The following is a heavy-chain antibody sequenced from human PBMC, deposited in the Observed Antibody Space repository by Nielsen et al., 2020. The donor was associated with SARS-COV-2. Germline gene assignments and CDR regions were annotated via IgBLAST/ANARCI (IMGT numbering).Heavy chain of an antibody. CDR1: GLTLSYFS. Sequence: GGSLRLSCAVSGLTLSYFSMSWVRQAPGKGLEWVATISGDGQSPHYAGSVQGRFIISRDNAQSSLYLQMNSLRVEDTALYYCARGYLAAPYYYGMDVWGQGTKVTVSS. V-gene: IGHV3-23*01. J-gene: IGHJ6*02. CDR3: ARGYLAAPYYYGMDV. CDR2: ISGDGQSP. D-gene: IGHD6-13*01.